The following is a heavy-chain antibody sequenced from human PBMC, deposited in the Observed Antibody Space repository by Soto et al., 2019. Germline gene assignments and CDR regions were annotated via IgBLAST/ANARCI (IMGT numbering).Heavy chain of an antibody. CDR3: AKSQTYYYDSSGYPHHYFDY. J-gene: IGHJ4*02. CDR1: GGTFSSYA. D-gene: IGHD3-22*01. Sequence: SVKVSCKASGGTFSSYAISWVRQAPGQGLEWMGGIIPIFGTANYAQKFQGRVTITADESTSTAYMELSSLRSEDTAVYYCAKSQTYYYDSSGYPHHYFDYWGQGTLVTVS. V-gene: IGHV1-69*13. CDR2: IIPIFGTA.